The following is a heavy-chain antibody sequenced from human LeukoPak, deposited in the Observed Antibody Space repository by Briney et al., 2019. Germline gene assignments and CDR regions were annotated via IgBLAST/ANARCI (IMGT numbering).Heavy chain of an antibody. Sequence: GGSLRLSCAVSEFAFSVYEMYWVRQAPGQGLEWVSYISSSGGTRYYADSVKGRFTISRDNAKNSLCLQMNSLRAEDTAVYYCTTLTVASSFDYWGQGALVTVSS. CDR3: TTLTVASSFDY. J-gene: IGHJ4*02. CDR1: EFAFSVYE. CDR2: ISSSGGTR. V-gene: IGHV3-48*03. D-gene: IGHD6-19*01.